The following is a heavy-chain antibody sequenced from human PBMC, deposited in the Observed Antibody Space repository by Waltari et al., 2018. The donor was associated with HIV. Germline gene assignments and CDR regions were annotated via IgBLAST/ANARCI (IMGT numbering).Heavy chain of an antibody. V-gene: IGHV4-39*01. CDR3: ARPIVVGALGYGMDV. CDR1: GGSISSSSYY. D-gene: IGHD2-2*01. J-gene: IGHJ6*02. CDR2: IYYSGCT. Sequence: QLQLQESGPGLVKPSETLSLTCTVSGGSISSSSYYWGWIRQPPGKGREWIGSIYYSGCTYYNPSLTGRGTISVDTSKNQFSRKLSSVTAADTAVYYCARPIVVGALGYGMDVWGQGTTVTVSS.